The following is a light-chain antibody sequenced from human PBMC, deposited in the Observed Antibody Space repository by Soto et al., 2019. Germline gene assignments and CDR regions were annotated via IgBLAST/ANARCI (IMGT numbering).Light chain of an antibody. V-gene: IGLV3-9*01. CDR2: NDN. J-gene: IGLJ3*02. Sequence: SYELTQPLSVSVALGQTARITCGGNNIGRKNVHWYQQKPGQAPVLVIYNDNNRPSGIPERFSGSNSGNTATLTISRAQAGDEADYYCQVWDTSTGVFGGGTKVTVL. CDR3: QVWDTSTGV. CDR1: NIGRKN.